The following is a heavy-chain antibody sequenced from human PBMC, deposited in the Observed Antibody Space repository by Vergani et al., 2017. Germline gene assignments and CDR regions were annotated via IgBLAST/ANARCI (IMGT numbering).Heavy chain of an antibody. D-gene: IGHD6-19*01. V-gene: IGHV3-48*02. J-gene: IGHJ6*02. Sequence: EVQLVESGGGLAQPGGSRRLSCAASGFSISNHDMNWVRQAPGKGLEWISFISSGSTTIYYTDSVKGRFTISRDNAKNSLYLQMDSLRDDDTAVYYCARITRXTSGWYGHYGMDVWSLGTTVTVSS. CDR3: ARITRXTSGWYGHYGMDV. CDR1: GFSISNHD. CDR2: ISSGSTTI.